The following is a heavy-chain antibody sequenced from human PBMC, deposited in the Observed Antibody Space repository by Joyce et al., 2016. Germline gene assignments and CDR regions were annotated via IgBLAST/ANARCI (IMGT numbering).Heavy chain of an antibody. Sequence: EVQLVQSGAEVKKPGESLRISCKGSGYHFATYWIGWVRQMPGKGLEWMGSIDPDDSDIKYSPSFQGQVTISADKSINTAYFQWGSLKASDTAMYYCGTFGYFPFDYWGQGTLVTVSS. CDR3: GTFGYFPFDY. D-gene: IGHD5-12*01. V-gene: IGHV5-51*01. CDR2: IDPDDSDI. J-gene: IGHJ4*02. CDR1: GYHFATYW.